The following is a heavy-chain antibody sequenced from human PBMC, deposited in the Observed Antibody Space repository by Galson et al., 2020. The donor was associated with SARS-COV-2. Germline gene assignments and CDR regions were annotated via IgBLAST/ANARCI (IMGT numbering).Heavy chain of an antibody. CDR2: ISSSSTYI. CDR3: ARGATTVPGHSFDV. Sequence: SYSMNWVRQAPGKGLEWVSSISSSSTYIYYADSVKGRFTISRDNAKNSLYLQMNSLRAEDTAVYYCARGATTVPGHSFDVWGQGTMVTVSS. CDR1: SYS. J-gene: IGHJ3*01. V-gene: IGHV3-21*01. D-gene: IGHD4-4*01.